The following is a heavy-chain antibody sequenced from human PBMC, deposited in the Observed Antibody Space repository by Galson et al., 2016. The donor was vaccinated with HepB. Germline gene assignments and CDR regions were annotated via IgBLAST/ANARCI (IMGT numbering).Heavy chain of an antibody. CDR2: IIPIFETT. J-gene: IGHJ4*02. CDR1: GGTFRNHV. V-gene: IGHV1-69*13. D-gene: IGHD2-15*01. CDR3: ARGLCNGGSCHILVSDEHFDS. Sequence: SVKVSCKASGGTFRNHVITWVRQAPGQGLDWMGGIIPIFETTNYAQKYQGRVTISADESTSTAYMELRGLTSEDTAVYYCARGLCNGGSCHILVSDEHFDSWGQGTLVIVSS.